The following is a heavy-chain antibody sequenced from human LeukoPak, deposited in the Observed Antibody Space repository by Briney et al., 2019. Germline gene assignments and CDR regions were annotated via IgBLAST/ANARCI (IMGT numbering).Heavy chain of an antibody. Sequence: SETLSLTCTVSGGSISSHYWSWIRQPPGKGLEWIGYIYYSGSTNYNPSLKSRVTISVDTSKNQFSLKLSSVTAADTAVYYCARPTLEWLSWVFDPSGQGTLVTVSS. V-gene: IGHV4-59*11. CDR2: IYYSGST. CDR1: GGSISSHY. CDR3: ARPTLEWLSWVFDP. D-gene: IGHD3-3*01. J-gene: IGHJ5*02.